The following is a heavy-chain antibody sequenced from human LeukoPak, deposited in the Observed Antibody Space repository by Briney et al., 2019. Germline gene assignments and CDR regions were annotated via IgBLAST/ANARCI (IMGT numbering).Heavy chain of an antibody. J-gene: IGHJ4*02. CDR1: GGSFSGYY. CDR3: AIYHSATFRPRSYYSAN. V-gene: IGHV4-34*01. Sequence: SETLSLTCAVYGGSFSGYYWNWIRQAPGKGLEWIGEMNYRGTTTYNPSLKSRVTISVDTSKNQFSLKLSSVTAADTAVYYCAIYHSATFRPRSYYSANWGQGALVTVSS. D-gene: IGHD3-10*01. CDR2: MNYRGTT.